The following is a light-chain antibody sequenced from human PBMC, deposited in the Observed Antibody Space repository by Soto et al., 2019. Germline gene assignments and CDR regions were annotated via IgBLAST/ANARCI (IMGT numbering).Light chain of an antibody. J-gene: IGKJ1*01. CDR1: QSVSSSY. Sequence: EIVLTQSPGTLSLSPGERATLSCRASQSVSSSYLAWYQQKPGQAPRLLIYGASSRATGIPDRFSGSGSGTDFTLTISRLEPEDSAVYYCQQYNKWPRWTFGQGTKVDIK. CDR3: QQYNKWPRWT. V-gene: IGKV3-20*01. CDR2: GAS.